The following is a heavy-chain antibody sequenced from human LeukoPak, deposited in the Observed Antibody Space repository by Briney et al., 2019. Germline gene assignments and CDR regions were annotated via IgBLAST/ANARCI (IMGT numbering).Heavy chain of an antibody. V-gene: IGHV1-18*01. CDR1: GYTFTSYG. D-gene: IGHD5-18*01. CDR2: ISAYNGNT. CDR3: AREVRYSYGYQFDY. Sequence: ASVKVSCKASGYTFTSYGISWVRQAPGQGLEWMGWISAYNGNTNYAQKLQGRVTMTTDTSTSTAYMELRSLRSNDTAVYYCAREVRYSYGYQFDYWGQGTLVTVSS. J-gene: IGHJ4*02.